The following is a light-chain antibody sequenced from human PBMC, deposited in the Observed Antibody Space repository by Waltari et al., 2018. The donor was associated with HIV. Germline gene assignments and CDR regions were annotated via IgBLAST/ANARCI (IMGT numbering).Light chain of an antibody. V-gene: IGLV1-44*01. Sequence: QSVLTQPPSASATPGQRVTISCSRSSFNIGRNTVSWYQQLPGTAPKLLIYTNDQRPSGVPDRFSGSKSGTSASLAISGLQSGDEADYYCATWDDSLNGLIFGGGTKLSVL. CDR1: SFNIGRNT. CDR2: TND. J-gene: IGLJ2*01. CDR3: ATWDDSLNGLI.